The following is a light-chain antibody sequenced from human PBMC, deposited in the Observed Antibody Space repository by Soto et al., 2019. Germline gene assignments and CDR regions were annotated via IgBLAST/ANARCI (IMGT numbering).Light chain of an antibody. CDR2: DVS. J-gene: IGLJ2*01. V-gene: IGLV2-14*03. CDR3: SSYANTSPVV. CDR1: SSDIGGYDY. Sequence: QSVLTQPASVAGSPGQSITIYFTGTSSDIGGYDYVSWYQQHPGKAPQLRIYDVSNRPSGVSNRFSGSKSGKTASLTISGLQAEDEADYYCSSYANTSPVVFGGGTKLTVL.